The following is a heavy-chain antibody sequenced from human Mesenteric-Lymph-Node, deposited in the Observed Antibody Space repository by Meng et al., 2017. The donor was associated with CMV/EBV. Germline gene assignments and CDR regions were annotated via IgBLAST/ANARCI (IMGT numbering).Heavy chain of an antibody. CDR3: ARERGGWDY. D-gene: IGHD3-16*01. CDR2: IRNDGSKT. V-gene: IGHV3-74*01. CDR1: GFTFSSYW. J-gene: IGHJ4*02. Sequence: GGSLRLSCAASGFTFSSYWMYWVRQAPGKGLEWVSRIRNDGSKTDYADSVKGRFTISRDNAKNTVYLQMNSLRAEDTAVYYCARERGGWDYWGQGTLVTVSS.